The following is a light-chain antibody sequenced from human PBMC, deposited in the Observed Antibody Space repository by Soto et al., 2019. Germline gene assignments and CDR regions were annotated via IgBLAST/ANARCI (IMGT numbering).Light chain of an antibody. CDR1: QSISSY. Sequence: DIQMTQSPSSLAASVGDRVTITCRASQSISSYLSWYQQKPGKAPNLLTYGASSLQSGVPSRFSGSGPGTDFTLTISSLQPEDFATYYCQQSYSIVWTFGPGTKVDIK. CDR2: GAS. J-gene: IGKJ1*01. V-gene: IGKV1-39*01. CDR3: QQSYSIVWT.